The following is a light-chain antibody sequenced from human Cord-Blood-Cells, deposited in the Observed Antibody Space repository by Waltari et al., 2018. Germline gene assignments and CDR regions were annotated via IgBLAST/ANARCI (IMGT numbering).Light chain of an antibody. CDR2: DVS. V-gene: IGLV2-11*01. CDR1: RSDLGGYNY. Sequence: QSALTPPRSVSGSPGQSVTISCTGTRSDLGGYNYVSWYQQHPGKAPKLMIYDVSKRPSGVPDRFSGSKCGNTASLTISGLQAEDEADYYCCSYAGSYTYVFGTGTKVTVL. CDR3: CSYAGSYTYV. J-gene: IGLJ1*01.